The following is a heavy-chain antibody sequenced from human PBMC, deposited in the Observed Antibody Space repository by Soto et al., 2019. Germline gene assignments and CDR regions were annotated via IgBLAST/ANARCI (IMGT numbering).Heavy chain of an antibody. CDR2: IYYSGST. V-gene: IGHV4-59*08. CDR3: ARVVLRYFDWLLYYFDY. J-gene: IGHJ4*02. CDR1: GGSISSYY. Sequence: XETLSLTCTVSGGSISSYYWSWIRQPPGKGLEWIGYIYYSGSTNYNPSLKSRVTISVDTSKNQFSLKLSSVTAADTAVYYCARVVLRYFDWLLYYFDYWGQGTLVTVSS. D-gene: IGHD3-9*01.